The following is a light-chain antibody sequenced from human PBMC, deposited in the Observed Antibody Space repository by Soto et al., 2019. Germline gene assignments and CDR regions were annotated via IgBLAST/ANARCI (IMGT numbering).Light chain of an antibody. J-gene: IGKJ4*01. V-gene: IGKV1-5*01. CDR3: QHYNTQSIT. CDR2: AAS. Sequence: DIQMIQSPSNLSASVGDRITITCRASENILKFLAWYQQRSGSAPNLLIYAASDLESGVPSRFSGSGSGTEFTLTIDNLQPNDSATYYCQHYNTQSITFGGGTKVDVK. CDR1: ENILKF.